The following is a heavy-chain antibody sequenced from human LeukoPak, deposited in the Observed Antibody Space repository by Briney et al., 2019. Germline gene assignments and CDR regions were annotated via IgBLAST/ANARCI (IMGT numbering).Heavy chain of an antibody. J-gene: IGHJ4*02. CDR2: IYQSGSS. D-gene: IGHD6-13*01. V-gene: IGHV4-30-2*01. CDR3: ARGFSSSSWQTEVDY. CDR1: GGSISSGDYY. Sequence: PSETLSLTCTVSGGSISSGDYYWSWIRQPPGKGLEWIGYIYQSGSSSYNPSLKSRVTISIDKSKDQFSLKLSSVTVADTAVYYCARGFSSSSWQTEVDYWGQGTLVTVSS.